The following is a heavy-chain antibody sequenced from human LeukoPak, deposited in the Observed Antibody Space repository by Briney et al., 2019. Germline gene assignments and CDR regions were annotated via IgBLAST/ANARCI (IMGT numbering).Heavy chain of an antibody. CDR1: GFTFSNYW. Sequence: TGGSLRLSCAASGFTFSNYWMLWLRQAPGMGLVWVSRIKSDGTDTTYADSVKGRFTISRDNAKSTLYLQMNSLRADDTAVYYCLYHDSGVTSPLESYWGQGILVTVST. CDR3: LYHDSGVTSPLESY. V-gene: IGHV3-74*01. D-gene: IGHD3-22*01. CDR2: IKSDGTDT. J-gene: IGHJ4*02.